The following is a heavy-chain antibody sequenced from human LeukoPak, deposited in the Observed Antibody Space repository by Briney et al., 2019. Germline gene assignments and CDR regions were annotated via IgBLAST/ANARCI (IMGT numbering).Heavy chain of an antibody. J-gene: IGHJ4*02. CDR2: IIPILGIA. Sequence: SVKVSCKASGGTFSSYAISWVRQAPGQGLEWMGRIIPILGIANYAQKFQGRVTITADESTSTAYMELSSLRSEDTAVYYCAREGRVGAPDYWGQGTLVTVSS. D-gene: IGHD1-26*01. V-gene: IGHV1-69*04. CDR1: GGTFSSYA. CDR3: AREGRVGAPDY.